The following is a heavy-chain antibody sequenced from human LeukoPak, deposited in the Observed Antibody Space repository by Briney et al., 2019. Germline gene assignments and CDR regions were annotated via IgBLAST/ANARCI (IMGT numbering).Heavy chain of an antibody. V-gene: IGHV3-23*01. CDR3: AKENNWNDGRFNYFDY. CDR1: EFTFSNYA. Sequence: GGSLRLSCAASEFTFSNYAMTWVRQAPGKGLKWVSTISGSGTATYYAGSVKGRFTISRDNSKNTLYLQMNGLRAEDTAVYYCAKENNWNDGRFNYFDYWGQGTLVTVSS. CDR2: ISGSGTAT. J-gene: IGHJ4*02. D-gene: IGHD1-20*01.